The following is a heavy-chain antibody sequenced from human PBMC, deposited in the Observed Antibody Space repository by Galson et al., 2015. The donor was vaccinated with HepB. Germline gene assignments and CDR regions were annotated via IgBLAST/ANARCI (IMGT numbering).Heavy chain of an antibody. V-gene: IGHV3-30*18. CDR1: GFTFSSYG. CDR3: AKDSPLGGELHDYFDY. D-gene: IGHD1-26*01. Sequence: SLRLSCAASGFTFSSYGIHWVRQAPGKGLEWVAVMSYDGSNKYYADSVKGRFTISRDTSKNTLYLQMNSLRADDTAVYYCAKDSPLGGELHDYFDYWGQGTLGTVSS. J-gene: IGHJ4*02. CDR2: MSYDGSNK.